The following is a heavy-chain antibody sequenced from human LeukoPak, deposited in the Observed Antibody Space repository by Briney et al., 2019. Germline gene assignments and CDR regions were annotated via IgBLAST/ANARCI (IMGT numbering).Heavy chain of an antibody. CDR3: ARDDYYYDSSGYYPDAFDI. J-gene: IGHJ3*02. CDR2: IYYSGST. V-gene: IGHV4-39*07. Sequence: PSETLSLTCTVSGDSLSSSSYYWGWIRQPPGKGLEWIGNIYYSGSTYYNPSLKSRVTISVDTSKNQFSLKLSSVTAADTAVYYCARDDYYYDSSGYYPDAFDIWGQGTMVTVSS. CDR1: GDSLSSSSYY. D-gene: IGHD3-22*01.